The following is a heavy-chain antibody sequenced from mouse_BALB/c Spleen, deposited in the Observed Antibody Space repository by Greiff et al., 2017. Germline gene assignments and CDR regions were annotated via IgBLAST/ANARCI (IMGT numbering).Heavy chain of an antibody. CDR2: ISSGSSTI. J-gene: IGHJ4*01. CDR3: ARSMITPLYAMDY. V-gene: IGHV5-17*02. Sequence: EVKLQESGGGLVQPGGSRKLSCASSGFTFSSFGMHWVRQDPEKGLEWVAYISSGSSTIYYADTVKGRFTISRDNPKNTLFLQMTSLRSEDTAMYYCARSMITPLYAMDYWGQGTSVTVSS. D-gene: IGHD2-4*01. CDR1: GFTFSSFG.